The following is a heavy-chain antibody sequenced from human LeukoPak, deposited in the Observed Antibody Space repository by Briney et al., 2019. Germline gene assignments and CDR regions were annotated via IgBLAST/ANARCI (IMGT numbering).Heavy chain of an antibody. V-gene: IGHV1-69*13. CDR1: GGTFSSYA. CDR3: ARGREAPYYDFWSGYPHY. CDR2: IIPILGTA. D-gene: IGHD3-3*01. Sequence: SVKVSCKASGGTFSSYAISWVRQAPGQGLEWMGGIIPILGTANYAQKFQGRVTITADESTSTAYMELSSLRSEDTAVYYCARGREAPYYDFWSGYPHYWGQGTLVTVSS. J-gene: IGHJ4*02.